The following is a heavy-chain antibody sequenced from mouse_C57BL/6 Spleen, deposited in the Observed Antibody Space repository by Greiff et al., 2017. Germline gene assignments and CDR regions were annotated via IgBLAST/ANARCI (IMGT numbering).Heavy chain of an antibody. V-gene: IGHV14-2*01. CDR1: GFNIKDYY. Sequence: VQLQQSGAELVKPGASVKLSCTASGFNIKDYYMHWVKQRTEQGLEWIGRIDPEDGETKYASKFQGKATITADTSSNTAYLQLSSLTSEDTAVYYCASGYYGSSPYAMDYWGQGTSVTVSS. CDR3: ASGYYGSSPYAMDY. D-gene: IGHD1-1*01. CDR2: IDPEDGET. J-gene: IGHJ4*01.